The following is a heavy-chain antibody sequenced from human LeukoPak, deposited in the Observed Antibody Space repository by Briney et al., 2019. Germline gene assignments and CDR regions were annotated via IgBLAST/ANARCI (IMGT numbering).Heavy chain of an antibody. CDR3: ARDRAPEAFDI. D-gene: IGHD1-14*01. CDR2: ISSSSSYI. Sequence: GGSLRLSCAASGFTFSSYNMNWVRQAPGRGLEWVSSISSSSSYICYADSVKGRFTISRDNAKNSLYLQMNSLRAEDTAVYYCARDRAPEAFDIWGQGAMVTVAS. CDR1: GFTFSSYN. J-gene: IGHJ3*02. V-gene: IGHV3-21*01.